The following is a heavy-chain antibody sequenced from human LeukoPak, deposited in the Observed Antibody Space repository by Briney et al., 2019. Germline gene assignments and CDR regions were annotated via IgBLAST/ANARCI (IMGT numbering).Heavy chain of an antibody. J-gene: IGHJ4*02. CDR1: GGSISSGDYY. CDR3: ARRVANKPIYCFDS. V-gene: IGHV4-30-4*02. CDR2: IYYSGST. D-gene: IGHD5-12*01. Sequence: SETLSLTCTVSGGSISSGDYYWSWIRQPPGKGLEWIGYIYYSGSTYYNPSLKSRVTISVDTSKNQFSLKLTSVTAADTAVYYCARRVANKPIYCFDSWGPGALVTVSS.